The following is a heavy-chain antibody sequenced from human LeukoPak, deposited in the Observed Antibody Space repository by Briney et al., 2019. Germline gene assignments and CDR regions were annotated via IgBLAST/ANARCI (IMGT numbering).Heavy chain of an antibody. D-gene: IGHD1-1*01. CDR2: ITAYNGNR. CDR1: GYTFSNYG. V-gene: IGHV1-18*01. Sequence: ASVNVSCKTSGYTFSNYGISWVRQAPGQGLEWTGWITAYNGNRLYAQRFQGRITLTTDTSTSTSYMELRSLEYDDTAIYYCARDNDKVVDHWGQGTLVTVSS. J-gene: IGHJ4*01. CDR3: ARDNDKVVDH.